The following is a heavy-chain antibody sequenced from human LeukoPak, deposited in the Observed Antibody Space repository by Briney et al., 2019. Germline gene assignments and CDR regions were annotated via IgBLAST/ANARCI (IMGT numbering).Heavy chain of an antibody. Sequence: SETLSLTCAVYGGSFSGYYWSWIRHPPGKGLECIGEINHRGSTNYNPSLKSRVTISVDTSKNQFSLKLSSGTAADTALYYCARENSGWYTYWYYYMDVWGKGTTVTISS. J-gene: IGHJ6*03. D-gene: IGHD6-19*01. CDR1: GGSFSGYY. CDR3: ARENSGWYTYWYYYMDV. V-gene: IGHV4-34*01. CDR2: INHRGST.